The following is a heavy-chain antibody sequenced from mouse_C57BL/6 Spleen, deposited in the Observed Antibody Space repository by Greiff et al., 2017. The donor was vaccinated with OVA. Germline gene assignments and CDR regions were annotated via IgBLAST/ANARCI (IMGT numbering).Heavy chain of an antibody. CDR1: GYTFTSYW. V-gene: IGHV1-55*01. J-gene: IGHJ1*03. Sequence: VQLQQPGAELVKPGASVKMSCKASGYTFTSYWITWVKQRPGQGLEWIGDIYPGSGSTNYNEKFKSKATLTVDTSSSTAYMQLSSLTSEDSAVYYCAFTTVVATDWYFDVWGTGTTVTVSS. D-gene: IGHD1-1*01. CDR2: IYPGSGST. CDR3: AFTTVVATDWYFDV.